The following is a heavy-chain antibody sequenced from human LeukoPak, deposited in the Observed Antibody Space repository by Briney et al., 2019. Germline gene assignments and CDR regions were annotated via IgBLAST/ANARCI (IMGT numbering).Heavy chain of an antibody. D-gene: IGHD4-23*01. CDR1: GGSISSYY. Sequence: SETLSLTCTVSGGSISSYYWSWIRQPPGKRLEWIGYISYRGSTSYNPSLKSRVTISVDTSKNQFSLKLSSVTAADTAVFYCARDYGGKFDYWGQGTLVTVSS. J-gene: IGHJ4*02. V-gene: IGHV4-59*01. CDR3: ARDYGGKFDY. CDR2: ISYRGST.